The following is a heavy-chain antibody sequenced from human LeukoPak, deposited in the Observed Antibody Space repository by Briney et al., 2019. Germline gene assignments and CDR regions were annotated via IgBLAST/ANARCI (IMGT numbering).Heavy chain of an antibody. Sequence: GGSLRLSCAASGFTFSSYWMSWVRQAPGKGLEWVANIKQDGSEKYYVDSVKGRFTVSRDNAKNSLYLQMNSLRAEDTAVYYCARGGRAYYDSSGYDYYFDYWGQGTLVTVSS. V-gene: IGHV3-7*01. D-gene: IGHD3-22*01. CDR2: IKQDGSEK. CDR3: ARGGRAYYDSSGYDYYFDY. J-gene: IGHJ4*02. CDR1: GFTFSSYW.